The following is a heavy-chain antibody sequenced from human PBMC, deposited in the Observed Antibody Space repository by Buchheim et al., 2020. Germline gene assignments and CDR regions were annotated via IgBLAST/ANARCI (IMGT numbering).Heavy chain of an antibody. D-gene: IGHD2-2*01. CDR1: GASVRSGRYY. CDR3: ATESNLPGTGWFDP. Sequence: QVQLQESGPGLVNASETLSLTCSVSGASVRSGRYYWSWIRQPPGKGLEWIGYIYNTGSTKYNPSLRGRVTMSVDMSKNQFSLRLYSVTAADTAVYYCATESNLPGTGWFDPWGQGTL. J-gene: IGHJ5*02. V-gene: IGHV4-61*01. CDR2: IYNTGST.